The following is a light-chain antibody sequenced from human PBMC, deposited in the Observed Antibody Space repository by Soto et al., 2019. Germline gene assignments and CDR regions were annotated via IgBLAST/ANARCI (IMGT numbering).Light chain of an antibody. J-gene: IGLJ2*01. CDR1: SSNIGAGYD. Sequence: QSVLPQPPSVSGAPGQRVTISCTGSSSNIGAGYDVHWYQPLPGTAPKLLISGNSNRPSGVPDRFSGYKSGTSASLAITGLQAEDEADYYCQSYASSLSGSVFGGRTKLAVL. V-gene: IGLV1-40*01. CDR2: GNS. CDR3: QSYASSLSGSV.